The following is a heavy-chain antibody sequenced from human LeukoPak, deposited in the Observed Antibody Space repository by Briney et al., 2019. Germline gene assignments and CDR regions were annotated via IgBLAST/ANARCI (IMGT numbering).Heavy chain of an antibody. V-gene: IGHV3-15*01. CDR2: LKSKTHGGTT. CDR3: GVGATYYFDY. Sequence: GESLRLSCAASGFTYSNALMSWARQAPGKGLEWVGRLKSKTHGGTTDYAAPVKGRFTISRDDSKHTLYLQMNSLKTEDTAVYYCGVGATYYFDYWGQGTLVTVSS. D-gene: IGHD1-26*01. CDR1: GFTYSNAL. J-gene: IGHJ4*02.